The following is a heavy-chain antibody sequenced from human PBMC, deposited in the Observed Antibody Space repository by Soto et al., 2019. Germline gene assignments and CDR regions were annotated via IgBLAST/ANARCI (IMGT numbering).Heavy chain of an antibody. CDR1: GGSISSGDYY. Sequence: TSETLSLTCTVSGGSISSGDYYWSWIRQPPGKGLEWIGYIYHSGSTYYNPSLKSRVTISVDRSKNQFSLKLSSVTAADTAVYYCARASPVVTDVWGQGTTVTV. V-gene: IGHV4-30-4*08. J-gene: IGHJ6*02. D-gene: IGHD5-18*01. CDR3: ARASPVVTDV. CDR2: IYHSGST.